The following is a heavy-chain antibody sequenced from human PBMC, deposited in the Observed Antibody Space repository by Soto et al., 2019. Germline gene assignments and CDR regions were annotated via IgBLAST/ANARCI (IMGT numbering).Heavy chain of an antibody. J-gene: IGHJ4*02. CDR1: GGTFNSYG. V-gene: IGHV1-69*06. Sequence: QAHLAQSGAEVKKPGSSVTVSCKASGGTFNSYGISWVRQAPGQGLDWMGVIIPDYGTVNYAQKFQGRVSITADKSTSTAYMDLNSLRSDDTAVYYCARVRVIRGVIPSHFGLWGKGTQVTVSS. D-gene: IGHD3-10*01. CDR3: ARVRVIRGVIPSHFGL. CDR2: IIPDYGTV.